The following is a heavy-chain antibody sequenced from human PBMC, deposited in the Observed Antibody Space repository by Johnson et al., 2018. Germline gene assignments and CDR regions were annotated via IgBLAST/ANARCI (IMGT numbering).Heavy chain of an antibody. CDR3: ARTHGSVRVRSNNGMDV. Sequence: QVQLVESGGGVVQPGRTLRLSCAASGFTFSNYGMHWVRQAPGKGLEWVALIWFDGNNKYYGESVKGRFTVSRDNSKNTLYLQMNSLGAEDTAVYSCARTHGSVRVRSNNGMDVWGQGTPVTVSS. V-gene: IGHV3-33*01. CDR2: IWFDGNNK. D-gene: IGHD3-10*01. J-gene: IGHJ6*02. CDR1: GFTFSNYG.